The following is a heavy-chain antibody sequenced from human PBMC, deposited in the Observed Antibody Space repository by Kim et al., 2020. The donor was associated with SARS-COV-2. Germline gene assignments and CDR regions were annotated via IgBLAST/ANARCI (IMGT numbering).Heavy chain of an antibody. D-gene: IGHD3-22*01. J-gene: IGHJ4*02. V-gene: IGHV4-61*02. Sequence: SETLSLTCTVSGGSISSGSYYWSWIRQPAGKGLGWIGRIYTSGSTNYNPSLKSRVTISVDTSKNQFSLKLSSVTAADTAVYYCARERGMAYYYDSSGYPLFDYWGQGTLVTVSS. CDR3: ARERGMAYYYDSSGYPLFDY. CDR2: IYTSGST. CDR1: GGSISSGSYY.